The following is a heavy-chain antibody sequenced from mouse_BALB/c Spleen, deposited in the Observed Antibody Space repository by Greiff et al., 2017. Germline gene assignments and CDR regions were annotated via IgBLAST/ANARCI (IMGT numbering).Heavy chain of an antibody. Sequence: VQLQQPGAELVRPGASVKLSCKASGYTFTSYWINWVKQRPGQGLEWIGNIYPSDSYTNYNQKFKDKATLTVDKSSSTAYMQLSSPTSEDSAVYYCSTWSWFAYWGQGTLVTVSA. CDR2: IYPSDSYT. V-gene: IGHV1-69*02. CDR3: STWSWFAY. CDR1: GYTFTSYW. J-gene: IGHJ3*01.